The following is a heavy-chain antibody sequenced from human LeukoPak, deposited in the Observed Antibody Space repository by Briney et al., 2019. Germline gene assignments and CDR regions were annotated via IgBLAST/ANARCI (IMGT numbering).Heavy chain of an antibody. Sequence: GGSLRLSCAASGFTFSSYWMSWVRQAPGKGLEWVAVISYDGSNKYYADSVKGRFTISRDNSKNTLYLQMNSLRAEDTAVYYCATPPGADGRSALYCGGDRFSFDYWGQGTLVTVSS. CDR2: ISYDGSNK. V-gene: IGHV3-30-3*01. J-gene: IGHJ4*02. CDR1: GFTFSSYW. D-gene: IGHD2-21*02. CDR3: ATPPGADGRSALYCGGDRFSFDY.